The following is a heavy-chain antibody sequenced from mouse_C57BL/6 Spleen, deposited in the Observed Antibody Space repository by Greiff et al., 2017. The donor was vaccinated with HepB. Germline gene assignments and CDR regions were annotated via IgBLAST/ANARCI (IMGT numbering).Heavy chain of an antibody. V-gene: IGHV5-9*01. Sequence: DVMLVESGGGLVKPGGSLKLSCAASGFTFSSYTMSWVRQTPEKRLEWVATISGGGGNTYYPDSVKGRFTISRDNAKNTLYLQMSSLRSEDTALYYCARHTITTVVATKYYFDYWGQGTTLTVSS. CDR2: ISGGGGNT. CDR3: ARHTITTVVATKYYFDY. CDR1: GFTFSSYT. D-gene: IGHD1-1*01. J-gene: IGHJ2*01.